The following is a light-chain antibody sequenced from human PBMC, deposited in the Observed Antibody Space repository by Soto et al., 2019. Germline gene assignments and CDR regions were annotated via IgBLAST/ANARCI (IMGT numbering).Light chain of an antibody. CDR1: QSVSRS. CDR3: QQYSNWPYT. CDR2: DAS. Sequence: EIVLTQSPATLSLSPGDRATLSCRASQSVSRSLTWYQQKPGQAPRLLIYDASTRATGIPPRFSGSGSGTDFTLTISSLEPEDFAVYYCQQYSNWPYTFGQGTKLEIK. J-gene: IGKJ2*01. V-gene: IGKV3-11*01.